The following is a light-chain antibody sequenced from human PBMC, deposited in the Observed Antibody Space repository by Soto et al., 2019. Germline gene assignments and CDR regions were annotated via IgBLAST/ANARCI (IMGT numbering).Light chain of an antibody. J-gene: IGKJ2*01. CDR1: QSVLFASNNRNY. V-gene: IGKV4-1*01. CDR3: QQYYSSPPTYT. CDR2: WAS. Sequence: DIVITQSPDSLAVSLGGRATINCKSSQSVLFASNNRNYLAWYQQKPGQPPKLLLYWASTRESGVPDRFTGSGSGTDFTLTITNLQAEDVAVYYCQQYYSSPPTYTFGQGTKLEIK.